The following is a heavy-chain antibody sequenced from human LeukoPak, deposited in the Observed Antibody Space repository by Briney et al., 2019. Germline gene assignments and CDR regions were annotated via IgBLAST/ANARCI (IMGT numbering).Heavy chain of an antibody. CDR3: ARATGDTGYFDY. Sequence: GGSLRLSCAASGFTFSSYDMHWVRQARGKGLEWVSAIGTAGDTYYPGSVKGRFTISRENAKNSLYLQMNSLRAGDTAVYYCARATGDTGYFDYWGQGTLVTVSS. V-gene: IGHV3-13*01. CDR1: GFTFSSYD. D-gene: IGHD1-26*01. CDR2: IGTAGDT. J-gene: IGHJ4*02.